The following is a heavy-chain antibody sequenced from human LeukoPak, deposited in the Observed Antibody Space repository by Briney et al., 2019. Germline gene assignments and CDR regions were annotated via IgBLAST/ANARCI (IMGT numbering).Heavy chain of an antibody. CDR1: GYTFTSYY. Sequence: ASVNVSCKASGYTFTSYYMHWVRQAPGQGLEWMGIINPSGGSTSYAQKFQGRVTMTRDMSTSTVYMELSSLRSEDTAVYYCARGITGTTDWFDPWGQGTLVTVSS. V-gene: IGHV1-46*01. CDR2: INPSGGST. D-gene: IGHD1-7*01. J-gene: IGHJ5*02. CDR3: ARGITGTTDWFDP.